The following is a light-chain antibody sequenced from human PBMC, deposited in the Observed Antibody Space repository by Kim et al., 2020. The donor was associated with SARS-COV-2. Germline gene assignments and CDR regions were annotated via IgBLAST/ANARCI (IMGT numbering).Light chain of an antibody. CDR3: SPYTSSNTYV. Sequence: QSALTQPASVSGSPGQSITISCTGTSSDVGGYNYVSWYQQHPGKAPKLMIYDVSKRPSGVSNRFSGSKSGNTASLTISGLQAEDEADYYCSPYTSSNTYVFGTGTKVAVL. V-gene: IGLV2-14*01. J-gene: IGLJ1*01. CDR1: SSDVGGYNY. CDR2: DVS.